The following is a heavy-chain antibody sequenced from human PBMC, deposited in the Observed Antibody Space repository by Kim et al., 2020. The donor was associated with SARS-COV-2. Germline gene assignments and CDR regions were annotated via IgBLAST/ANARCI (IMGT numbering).Heavy chain of an antibody. V-gene: IGHV3-33*05. CDR2: ISYDGSNK. CDR3: ASQSVWFGELLYLDY. CDR1: GFTFSSYG. J-gene: IGHJ4*02. Sequence: GGSLRLSCAASGFTFSSYGMHWVRQAPGKGLEWVAVISYDGSNKYYADSVKGRFTISRDNSKNTLYLQMNSLRAEDTAVYYCASQSVWFGELLYLDYWGQGTLVTVSS. D-gene: IGHD3-10*01.